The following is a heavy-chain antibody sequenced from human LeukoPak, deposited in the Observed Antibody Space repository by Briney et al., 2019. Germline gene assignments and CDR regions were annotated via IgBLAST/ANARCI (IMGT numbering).Heavy chain of an antibody. J-gene: IGHJ3*02. CDR2: ISAYNGNT. D-gene: IGHD3-10*01. CDR1: GYTFTSYG. Sequence: ASVKVSCKASGYTFTSYGISWVRQAPGQGLEWMGWISAYNGNTNYAQKLQGRVTMTTDTSTSTAYMELRSLRSDDTAVYYCARGRGGVMVRGVIPSGDAFDIWGQGTMVTVSS. V-gene: IGHV1-18*01. CDR3: ARGRGGVMVRGVIPSGDAFDI.